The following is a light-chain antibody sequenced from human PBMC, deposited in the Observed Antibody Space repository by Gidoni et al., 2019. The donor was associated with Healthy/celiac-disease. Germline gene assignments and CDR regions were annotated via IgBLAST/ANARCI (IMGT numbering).Light chain of an antibody. CDR2: QGS. CDR1: KFGDKY. J-gene: IGLJ1*01. V-gene: IGLV3-1*01. Sequence: SSDLTQPLSLSVSPRQTASITCPGDKFGDKYACWYQQKPAQSPVLVNYQGSKRPAGTPERFSGSNSGNTATLTISGTQAMDEADYYCQAWDSSTYVFGTGTKVTVL. CDR3: QAWDSSTYV.